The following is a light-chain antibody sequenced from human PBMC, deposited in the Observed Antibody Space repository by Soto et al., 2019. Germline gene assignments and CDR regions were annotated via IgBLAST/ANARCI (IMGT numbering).Light chain of an antibody. V-gene: IGLV2-14*01. Sequence: QSVLTQSASVSGSPGQSITISCTGTSSDIGGYEYVSWYQQHPGKAPRLMIYEVTYRPSGVSNRFSGSKSGSTASLTISGLQAEDEADYYCSSYTDSSTLGLYVFGTGTKVTVL. CDR1: SSDIGGYEY. CDR3: SSYTDSSTLGLYV. J-gene: IGLJ1*01. CDR2: EVT.